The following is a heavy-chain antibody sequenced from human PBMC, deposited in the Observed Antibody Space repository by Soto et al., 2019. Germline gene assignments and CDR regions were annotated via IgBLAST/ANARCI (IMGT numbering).Heavy chain of an antibody. CDR1: GYTFNNSG. CDR3: ARDLGDIVVVSAATEFDH. CDR2: ISAKNGNT. Sequence: QVQLVQSGAEVKKPGASVKVSCKASGYTFNNSGIIWVRQAPGRGLEWLGWISAKNGNTNYAQKFQGRVTMTTDTATRTAYMDLRSLRSDDTAVYFCARDLGDIVVVSAATEFDHWGQGTLVTVSS. V-gene: IGHV1-18*04. D-gene: IGHD2-2*01. J-gene: IGHJ4*02.